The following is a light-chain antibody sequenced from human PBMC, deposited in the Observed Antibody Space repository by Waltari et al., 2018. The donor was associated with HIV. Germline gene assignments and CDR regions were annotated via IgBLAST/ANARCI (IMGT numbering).Light chain of an antibody. CDR2: EVS. J-gene: IGLJ2*01. CDR1: SSDVGGYNY. Sequence: QSALTQPPSASGSPGQSVTISCTGTSSDVGGYNYVSWYQQHPGKAPKLMIYEVSERPSGVPHRFSGSKSGNTASLTVSGLQAEDEADYYCSSYAGSNNLVFSGGTKLTVL. CDR3: SSYAGSNNLV. V-gene: IGLV2-8*01.